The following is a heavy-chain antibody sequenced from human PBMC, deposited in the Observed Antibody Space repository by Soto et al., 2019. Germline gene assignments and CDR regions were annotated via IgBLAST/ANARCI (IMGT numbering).Heavy chain of an antibody. CDR2: INPNSGGT. CDR3: AADRGAHYYDSSGYYQFDY. CDR1: GYTFTGYY. Sequence: QVQLVQSGAEVKKPGASVKVSCKASGYTFTGYYMHWVRQAPGQGLEWMGWINPNSGGTNYAQKFQERVTITRDMSTSTAYMELSSLRSEDTAVYYCAADRGAHYYDSSGYYQFDYWGQGTLVTVSS. J-gene: IGHJ4*02. V-gene: IGHV1-2*02. D-gene: IGHD3-22*01.